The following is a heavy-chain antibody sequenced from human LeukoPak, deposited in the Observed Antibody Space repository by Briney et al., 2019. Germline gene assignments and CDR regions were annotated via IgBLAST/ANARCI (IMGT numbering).Heavy chain of an antibody. CDR3: ARVLGYCSSTSCYDFDY. Sequence: SVKVSCKASGGTFSSYSISWVRQAPGQGLEWMGGIIPIFDTADYAQKFQGRVTITADESTSTAYMELSSLRSDDTAVYYCARVLGYCSSTSCYDFDYWGQGTLVTVSS. J-gene: IGHJ4*02. V-gene: IGHV1-69*13. D-gene: IGHD2-2*01. CDR2: IIPIFDTA. CDR1: GGTFSSYS.